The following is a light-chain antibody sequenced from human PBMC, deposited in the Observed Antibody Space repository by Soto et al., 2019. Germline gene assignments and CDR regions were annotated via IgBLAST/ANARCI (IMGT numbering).Light chain of an antibody. CDR2: EVI. CDR1: SSDVGGHNY. V-gene: IGLV2-14*01. CDR3: SSHTSSNTRV. J-gene: IGLJ1*01. Sequence: QAVLTQPASVSGSPGQSITISCTGTSSDVGGHNYVSWYQQHPGKAPKLMIFEVINRPSGISKRFSASKSGNTASLTISGLQAEDEADYYCSSHTSSNTRVFGTGTKLTVL.